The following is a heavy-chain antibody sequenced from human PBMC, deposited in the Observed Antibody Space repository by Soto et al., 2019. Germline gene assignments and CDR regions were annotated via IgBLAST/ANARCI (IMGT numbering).Heavy chain of an antibody. D-gene: IGHD5-18*01. CDR2: IWYDGSNK. V-gene: IGHV3-33*01. Sequence: QVQLVESGGGVVQPGRSLRLSCAASGFTFSSYGMHWVRQAPGKGLEWVAVIWYDGSNKYYADSVKGRFTISRDNSKNTLYLQMNSLRAEATAVYYLARAAGGGYSYVYFVEGLDYWGQGTLVTVSS. CDR3: ARAAGGGYSYVYFVEGLDY. CDR1: GFTFSSYG. J-gene: IGHJ4*02.